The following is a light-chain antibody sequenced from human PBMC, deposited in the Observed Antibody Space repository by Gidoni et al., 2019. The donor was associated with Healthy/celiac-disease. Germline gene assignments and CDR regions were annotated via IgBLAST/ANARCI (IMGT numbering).Light chain of an antibody. J-gene: IGKJ1*01. V-gene: IGKV4-1*01. Sequence: DIVMTQSPDSLAVSLGERANINCKSSQSVLYSSQNKNYLALYQQKPGQPPKLLIYWASTRESGVPHLFSGSLSGKYFTLTSSSLQDEDGVVYYCQQYDSTPRTFGQGTKVEIK. CDR2: WAS. CDR1: QSVLYSSQNKNY. CDR3: QQYDSTPRT.